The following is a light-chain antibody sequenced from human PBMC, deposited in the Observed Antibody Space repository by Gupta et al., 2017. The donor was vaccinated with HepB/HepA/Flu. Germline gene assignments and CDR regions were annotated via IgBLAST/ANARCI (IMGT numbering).Light chain of an antibody. CDR2: DVS. V-gene: IGLV2-11*01. CDR3: CSYAGSYTLL. J-gene: IGLJ2*01. Sequence: SALTQLRSGSGSPGNAFTISCIGTSSDVGGYNYVSWYQQHPGKAPKLMIYDVSKRPSGVPDRFSGSKSGNTASLTISGLQAEDEADYYCCSYAGSYTLLFGGGTKLTVL. CDR1: SSDVGGYNY.